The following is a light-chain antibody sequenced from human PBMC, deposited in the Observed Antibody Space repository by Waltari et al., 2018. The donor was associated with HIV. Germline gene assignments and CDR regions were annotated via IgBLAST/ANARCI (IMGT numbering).Light chain of an antibody. V-gene: IGKV3-11*01. J-gene: IGKJ2*01. CDR3: QQRSNWPHT. CDR2: DAF. Sequence: EIVLTQSPAILSVSPGERATLSCRASQSVSSYLAWYQQKPGQAPRLLVYDAFNRATGIPARFSGSGSGTDFTLTISSLEPEDFAVYYCQQRSNWPHTFGQGTKLEIK. CDR1: QSVSSY.